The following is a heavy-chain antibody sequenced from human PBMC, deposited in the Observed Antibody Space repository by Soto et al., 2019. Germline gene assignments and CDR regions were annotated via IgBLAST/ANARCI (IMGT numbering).Heavy chain of an antibody. CDR1: GGTFSSYT. D-gene: IGHD2-2*01. CDR2: IIPILGIA. CDR3: ATSGVVVPAAMRGLDY. V-gene: IGHV1-69*02. J-gene: IGHJ4*02. Sequence: QVQLVQSGAEVKKPGSSVKVSCKASGGTFSSYTISWVRQAPGQGVEWMGRIIPILGIANYAQKFQGRVTITADKSTSTAYMELSSLRSEATAVDYCATSGVVVPAAMRGLDYWGQGTLVTFSS.